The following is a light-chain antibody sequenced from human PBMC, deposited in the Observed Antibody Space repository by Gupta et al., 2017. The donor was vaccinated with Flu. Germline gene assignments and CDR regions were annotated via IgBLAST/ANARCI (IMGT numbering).Light chain of an antibody. CDR2: RAS. V-gene: IGKV3-15*01. J-gene: IGKJ4*01. Sequence: EIVMTQSPDTLSVSAGERATISCRASQSVSSQLAWYQQKPGQAPRLVIYRASTRATGIPARFSGWVSGTEFTLTISSLQSEDLAVYYCQQYNSWRPLTFGGGTKVEIK. CDR3: QQYNSWRPLT. CDR1: QSVSSQ.